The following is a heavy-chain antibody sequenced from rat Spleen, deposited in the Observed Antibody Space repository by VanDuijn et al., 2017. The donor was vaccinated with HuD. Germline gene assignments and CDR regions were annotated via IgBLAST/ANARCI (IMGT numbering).Heavy chain of an antibody. CDR1: GFSLTDYH. Sequence: QVQLKESGPGLVQPSQTLSLTCTVSGFSLTDYHIHWVRQPPGKGLEWMGIMLNDGDTSYDSVFKSRISISRDTSKSQVFLKMSSLQTEDTATYNCVRDGGFDYWGQGVMVTVSS. J-gene: IGHJ2*01. CDR2: MLNDGDT. CDR3: VRDGGFDY. V-gene: IGHV2-32*01.